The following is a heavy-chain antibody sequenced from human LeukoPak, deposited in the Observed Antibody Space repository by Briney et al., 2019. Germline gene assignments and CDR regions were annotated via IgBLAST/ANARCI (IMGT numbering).Heavy chain of an antibody. Sequence: ASVKVSCKASGYTFTSYGISWVRQAPGQGLEWMGWISAYNGNTNYAQKLQGRVTMTTDTSTSTAYMELRSLRSDDTAVYYCARNNPFSGYEVFDYWGQGTLVTVSS. CDR3: ARNNPFSGYEVFDY. D-gene: IGHD5-12*01. CDR1: GYTFTSYG. CDR2: ISAYNGNT. V-gene: IGHV1-18*01. J-gene: IGHJ4*02.